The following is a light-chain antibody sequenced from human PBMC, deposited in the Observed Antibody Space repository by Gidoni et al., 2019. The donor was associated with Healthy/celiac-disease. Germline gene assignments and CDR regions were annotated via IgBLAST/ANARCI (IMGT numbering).Light chain of an antibody. Sequence: DIQMTQSPSSLSASVGDRVTITCRASQSISSNLNWYQQKPGKAPKLLIYAASSLQSGVPSRFSGSGSGTDFTLTISSLQPEDFATYYCQQSYSTPRTFGQGTKVKSN. V-gene: IGKV1-39*01. J-gene: IGKJ1*01. CDR2: AAS. CDR3: QQSYSTPRT. CDR1: QSISSN.